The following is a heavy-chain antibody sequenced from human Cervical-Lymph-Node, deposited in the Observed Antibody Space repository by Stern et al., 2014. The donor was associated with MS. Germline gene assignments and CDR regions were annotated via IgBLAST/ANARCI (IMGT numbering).Heavy chain of an antibody. CDR1: GGTFSSYP. J-gene: IGHJ6*02. CDR2: IIPIFGTA. Sequence: VQLVQSGAEVKKPGSSVKLSCKASGGTFSSYPIIWVRQAPGQGLEWMGGIIPIFGTANYAQKFQDRVTITADGSSSTAYMELSSLRSEDTAVYYCASPVTLTVGAMDVWGQGTTVTVSS. D-gene: IGHD4-17*01. CDR3: ASPVTLTVGAMDV. V-gene: IGHV1-69*12.